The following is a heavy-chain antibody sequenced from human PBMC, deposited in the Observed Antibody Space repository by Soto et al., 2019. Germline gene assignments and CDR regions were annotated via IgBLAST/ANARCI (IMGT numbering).Heavy chain of an antibody. Sequence: QVHLVQSGAEVKKPGASVKVSCKGSGYAFTTYGITWVRQAPGQGLEWMGWISAHNGNTNYAQKLQGRGTVTRDTPTSTAYMELRSLRADDTAVYYCAEGRYGDYWGQGARSPSPQ. CDR1: GYAFTTYG. CDR2: ISAHNGNT. J-gene: IGHJ4*02. CDR3: AEGRYGDY. D-gene: IGHD1-26*01. V-gene: IGHV1-18*01.